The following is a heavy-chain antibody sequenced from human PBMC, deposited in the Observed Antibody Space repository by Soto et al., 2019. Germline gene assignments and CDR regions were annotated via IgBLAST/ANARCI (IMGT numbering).Heavy chain of an antibody. CDR2: ISYDGSNK. V-gene: IGHV3-30-3*01. CDR3: ARDGRLVDTAMVYYFDY. CDR1: GFTFSSYA. Sequence: GGSLRLSCAASGFTFSSYAMHWVRQAPGKGLEWVAVISYDGSNKYYADSVKGRFTISRDNSKNTLYLQMNSLRAEDTAVYYCARDGRLVDTAMVYYFDYWGQGTLVTVSS. J-gene: IGHJ4*02. D-gene: IGHD5-18*01.